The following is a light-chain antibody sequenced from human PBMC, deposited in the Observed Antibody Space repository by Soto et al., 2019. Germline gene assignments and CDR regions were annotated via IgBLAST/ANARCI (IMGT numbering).Light chain of an antibody. V-gene: IGLV2-14*01. CDR1: SSDVGGYNY. Sequence: QSALTQPASVSGSPGQSITISCTGSSSDVGGYNYVSWYQQHPGKAPKLMICEVSNRPSGVSNRFSGSKSGNTASLTISGLQAEDEADYYCSSYTRTTLVVFGGGTKVTVL. J-gene: IGLJ2*01. CDR2: EVS. CDR3: SSYTRTTLVV.